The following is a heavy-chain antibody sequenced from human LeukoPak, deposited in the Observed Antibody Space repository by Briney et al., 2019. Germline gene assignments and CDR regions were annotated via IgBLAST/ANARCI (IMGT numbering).Heavy chain of an antibody. CDR3: ARGTAIAVEDY. V-gene: IGHV4-34*01. Sequence: SETLSLTCAVYGGSFSGYYWSWIRQPPGKGLEWIGEINHSGSTNYNPSLKSRATISVDTSKNQFSLKLSSVTAADTAVYYCARGTAIAVEDYWGQGTLVTVSS. J-gene: IGHJ4*02. D-gene: IGHD6-19*01. CDR1: GGSFSGYY. CDR2: INHSGST.